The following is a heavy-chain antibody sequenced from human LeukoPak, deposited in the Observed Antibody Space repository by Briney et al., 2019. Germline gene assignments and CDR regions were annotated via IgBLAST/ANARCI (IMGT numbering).Heavy chain of an antibody. V-gene: IGHV3-23*01. Sequence: GGSLRLSCAASGFTFSSYAMSWVRQAPGKGLERVSAISGSGGSTYYADSVKGRFTISRDNSKNTLYLQMNSLRAEDTAVYYCARDRPYSSSSNWGQGTLVTVSS. J-gene: IGHJ4*02. CDR1: GFTFSSYA. CDR3: ARDRPYSSSSN. CDR2: ISGSGGST. D-gene: IGHD6-6*01.